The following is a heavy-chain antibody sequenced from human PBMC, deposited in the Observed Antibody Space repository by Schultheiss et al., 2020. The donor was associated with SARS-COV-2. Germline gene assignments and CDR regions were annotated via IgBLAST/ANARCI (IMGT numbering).Heavy chain of an antibody. J-gene: IGHJ4*02. D-gene: IGHD3-22*01. CDR3: ARLGGSGYYYPLGY. Sequence: GESLKISCKSFGYNFITYWIGWVRQMPGKGLEWMGIIYPGDSDTRYSPSFQGQVTISADKSISTAYLQWGSLKASDTAMYYCARLGGSGYYYPLGYWGQGTLVTVSS. CDR2: IYPGDSDT. CDR1: GYNFITYW. V-gene: IGHV5-51*01.